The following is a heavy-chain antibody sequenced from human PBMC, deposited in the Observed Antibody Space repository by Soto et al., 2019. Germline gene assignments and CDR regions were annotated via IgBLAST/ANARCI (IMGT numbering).Heavy chain of an antibody. V-gene: IGHV4-59*01. D-gene: IGHD1-1*01. Sequence: QVQLQESGPGLVKPSETLSLTCTVSLGSITGYYWSWIRQSPGKGLEWIGCSYYTGATNCNPSLKSRVTISVHSSKNQFSLTLSSATAADTALYYCARERTPRTGFDYWGQGTLVTVSS. CDR1: LGSITGYY. J-gene: IGHJ4*02. CDR2: SYYTGAT. CDR3: ARERTPRTGFDY.